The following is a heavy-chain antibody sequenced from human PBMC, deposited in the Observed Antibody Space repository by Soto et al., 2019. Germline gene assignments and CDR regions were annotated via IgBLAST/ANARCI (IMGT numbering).Heavy chain of an antibody. V-gene: IGHV2-5*02. D-gene: IGHD3-3*01. CDR1: GFSLSTSGMG. J-gene: IGHJ4*02. Sequence: QITLKESGPTLVEPTQTLTLSCSFSGFSLSTSGMGVAWIRQPPGKALEWLALIYWDDDKRYRSSLRTRLTITKATSKNEVLLTMTNVDPGDTATYFCARDFWSALDSWGQGILVTVSS. CDR2: IYWDDDK. CDR3: ARDFWSALDS.